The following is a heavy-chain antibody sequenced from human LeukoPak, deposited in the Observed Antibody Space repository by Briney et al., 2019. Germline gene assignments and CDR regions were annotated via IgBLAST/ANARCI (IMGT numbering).Heavy chain of an antibody. V-gene: IGHV1-69*04. D-gene: IGHD1-1*01. Sequence: SVKVSCKASGGTFSSYAISWVRQAPGQGLEWMGRIIPILGIANYAQKFQGRVTLTADKSTSTDYMELSSLRSEDPAMYYCARDVEALERYYFDYWGQGTLVTVSS. CDR3: ARDVEALERYYFDY. J-gene: IGHJ4*02. CDR2: IIPILGIA. CDR1: GGTFSSYA.